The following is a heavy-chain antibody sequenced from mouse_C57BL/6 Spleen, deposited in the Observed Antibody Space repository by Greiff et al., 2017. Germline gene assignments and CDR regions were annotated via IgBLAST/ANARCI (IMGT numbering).Heavy chain of an antibody. CDR1: GYTFTDYE. V-gene: IGHV1-15*01. CDR2: IDPETGCT. Sequence: QVQLQQSGAELVRPGASVTLSCKASGYTFTDYEMHWVKQTPVHGLEWIGAIDPETGCTAYNQKFKGKAILTADKSSSTAYMELRSLTSEDSAVYYCTREGLGLFDYWGQGTTLTVSS. J-gene: IGHJ2*01. CDR3: TREGLGLFDY. D-gene: IGHD3-3*01.